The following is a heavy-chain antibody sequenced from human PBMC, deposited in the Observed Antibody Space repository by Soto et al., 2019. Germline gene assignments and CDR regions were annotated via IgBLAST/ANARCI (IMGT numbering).Heavy chain of an antibody. D-gene: IGHD5-18*01. Sequence: GGSLRLSCAASGFTFSSYAMSWVRQAPGKGLEWVSAISGSGGSTYYADSVKGRFTISRDNSKNTLYLQMNSLRAEDTAVYYCARGSAQWIQLWLDYWGQGTLVTVSS. CDR2: ISGSGGST. V-gene: IGHV3-23*01. J-gene: IGHJ4*02. CDR3: ARGSAQWIQLWLDY. CDR1: GFTFSSYA.